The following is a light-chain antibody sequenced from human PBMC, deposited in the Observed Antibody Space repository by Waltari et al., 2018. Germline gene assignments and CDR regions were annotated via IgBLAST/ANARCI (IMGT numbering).Light chain of an antibody. J-gene: IGKJ1*01. Sequence: ELVMTQSPATLSVSPGEGATLASSANQSVNSNLAWYQQKPGQAPRLLIYGASTRATGIPARFSGSGSGTEFTLTISSLLSEDFAVYYCQQYNNWPRWTFGQGTKVEIK. CDR1: QSVNSN. V-gene: IGKV3-15*01. CDR2: GAS. CDR3: QQYNNWPRWT.